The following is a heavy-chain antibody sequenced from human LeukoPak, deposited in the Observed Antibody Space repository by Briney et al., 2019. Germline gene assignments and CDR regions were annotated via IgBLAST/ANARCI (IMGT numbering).Heavy chain of an antibody. V-gene: IGHV3-48*03. J-gene: IGHJ3*02. CDR3: ARGGHDPGIPFDI. Sequence: GGSLRLSCAASGFTFSSYEMNWVRQAPGKGLEWVSYISSRGSAIYYADSVKGRFNISRDNAKNSLYLQMNGLRADDTAVYYCARGGHDPGIPFDIWGQGTMVTVSS. CDR2: ISSRGSAI. CDR1: GFTFSSYE. D-gene: IGHD1-1*01.